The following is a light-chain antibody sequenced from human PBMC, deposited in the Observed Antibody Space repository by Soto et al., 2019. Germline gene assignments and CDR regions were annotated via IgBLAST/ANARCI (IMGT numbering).Light chain of an antibody. V-gene: IGKV3-20*01. CDR3: QQYGSSGT. CDR2: GAS. CDR1: QSVSNNY. Sequence: EIVLTQSPGTLSLSPVEGATLACRASQSVSNNYLAWYQQKPGQAPRLLIYGASNRATGIPDRFSGSGSGTDFTLTISRLEPEDFAVYYCQQYGSSGTFGQGTKV. J-gene: IGKJ1*01.